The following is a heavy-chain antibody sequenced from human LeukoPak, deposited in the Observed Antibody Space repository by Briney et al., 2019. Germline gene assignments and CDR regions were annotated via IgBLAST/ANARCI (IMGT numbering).Heavy chain of an antibody. CDR2: ISSSSSYI. CDR1: GFTFSSYS. J-gene: IGHJ4*02. CDR3: ARDLGYGGNPGY. D-gene: IGHD4-23*01. Sequence: GSLRLSCAASGFTFSSYSMNWVRQAPGKGLEWVSSISSSSSYIYYADSVKGRFTISRDNAKNSLYLQMNSLRAEDTAVYYCARDLGYGGNPGYWGQGTLVTVSS. V-gene: IGHV3-21*01.